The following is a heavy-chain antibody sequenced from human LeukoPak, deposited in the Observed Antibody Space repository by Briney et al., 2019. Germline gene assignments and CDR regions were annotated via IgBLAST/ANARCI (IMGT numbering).Heavy chain of an antibody. Sequence: ASVKVSCKASGYTFTCYGISWVRQAPGQGLEWMGWISAYNGNTNYAQKLQGRVTMTTDTSTSTAYMELRSLRSDDTAVYYCARLDYYDSSGYYSCDYWGQGTLVTVSS. V-gene: IGHV1-18*01. CDR3: ARLDYYDSSGYYSCDY. CDR2: ISAYNGNT. J-gene: IGHJ4*02. D-gene: IGHD3-22*01. CDR1: GYTFTCYG.